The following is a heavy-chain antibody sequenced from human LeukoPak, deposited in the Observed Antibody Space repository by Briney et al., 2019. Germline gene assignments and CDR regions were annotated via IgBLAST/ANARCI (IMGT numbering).Heavy chain of an antibody. CDR2: IKQDGSEK. J-gene: IGHJ4*02. D-gene: IGHD6-13*01. CDR3: ARDATIAAAGLYYFDY. V-gene: IGHV3-7*01. Sequence: GGSLRLSCAASGFTFSSYWMSWVRQAPGKGLEWVANIKQDGSEKYYVDSVKGRFTISRDNARNSLYLQMNSLRAEDTAVYYCARDATIAAAGLYYFDYWGQGTLVTVSS. CDR1: GFTFSSYW.